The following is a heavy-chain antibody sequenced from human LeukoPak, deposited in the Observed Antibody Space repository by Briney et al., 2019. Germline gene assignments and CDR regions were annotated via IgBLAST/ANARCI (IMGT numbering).Heavy chain of an antibody. J-gene: IGHJ4*02. D-gene: IGHD3-10*01. CDR2: ISSGGETI. CDR3: ARGARSVRGVIPYFDY. V-gene: IGHV3-48*03. CDR1: GFTFSTYE. Sequence: GGSLRLSCAASGFTFSTYEMNWVRQAPGKGLEWFSYISSGGETIYNADSVKGRITVSRDNAKNSLDLQISSLRAEDTAVYYRARGARSVRGVIPYFDYWGQGTLVTVSS.